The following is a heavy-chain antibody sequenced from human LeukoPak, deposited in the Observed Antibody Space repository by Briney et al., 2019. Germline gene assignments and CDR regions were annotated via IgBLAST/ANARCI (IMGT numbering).Heavy chain of an antibody. Sequence: ASVKVSCKASGYTFTSYGISWVRQAPGQGLEWMGWISAYNGNTNYAQKLQGRVTMTTDTSTSTAYMELRSLRSDDTAVYYCARIRVPGHFDSSHYDFWSGHDAFDIWGQGTMVTVSS. D-gene: IGHD3-3*01. CDR2: ISAYNGNT. J-gene: IGHJ3*02. V-gene: IGHV1-18*01. CDR1: GYTFTSYG. CDR3: ARIRVPGHFDSSHYDFWSGHDAFDI.